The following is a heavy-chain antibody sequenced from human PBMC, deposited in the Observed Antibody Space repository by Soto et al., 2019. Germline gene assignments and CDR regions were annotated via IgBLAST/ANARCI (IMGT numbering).Heavy chain of an antibody. J-gene: IGHJ6*02. V-gene: IGHV4-61*05. D-gene: IGHD3-10*01. CDR1: GGSISSSSYK. CDR2: IDSNGGT. CDR3: VRQGFGRLHGLVDV. Sequence: PSETLSLTCTVSGGSISSSSYKWSWIRQPPGRRLEWIGYIDSNGGTSYNPSLQSRVTISIDTSTKQFFLKLSSVTAADTGVYYCVRQGFGRLHGLVDVWGQGTTVTVSS.